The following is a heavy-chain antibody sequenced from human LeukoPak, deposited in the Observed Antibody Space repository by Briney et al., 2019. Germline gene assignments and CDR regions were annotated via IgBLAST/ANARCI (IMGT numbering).Heavy chain of an antibody. J-gene: IGHJ4*02. Sequence: PSETLSLTCAVYGGSFSDYYWSWIRQPPGKGLEWIGEINHSGSTNYNPSLKSRVTISVDTSKNQFSLNLNPVTAADTAVYYCARLLGSNTNYFDYWGQGTLVTVSS. CDR3: ARLLGSNTNYFDY. V-gene: IGHV4-34*01. CDR2: INHSGST. CDR1: GGSFSDYY. D-gene: IGHD4-23*01.